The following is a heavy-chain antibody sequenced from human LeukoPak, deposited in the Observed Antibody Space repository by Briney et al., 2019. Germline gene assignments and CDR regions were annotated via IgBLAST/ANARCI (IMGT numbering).Heavy chain of an antibody. D-gene: IGHD6-19*01. V-gene: IGHV3-11*01. Sequence: GGSLRLSCAASGFTFTDYYMSWIRQAPGKGLEWISYISPTGSRIYYTDSVKGRFTISRDNAKKSLILQMNSLRAEDTAVYYCAKHSGGGWLGSIDYWGQGTLVTVSS. CDR2: ISPTGSRI. CDR1: GFTFTDYY. CDR3: AKHSGGGWLGSIDY. J-gene: IGHJ4*02.